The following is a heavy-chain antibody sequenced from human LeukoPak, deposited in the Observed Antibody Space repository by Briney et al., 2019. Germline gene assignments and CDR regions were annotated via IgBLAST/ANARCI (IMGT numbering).Heavy chain of an antibody. V-gene: IGHV4-39*01. CDR1: GGSISSSSYY. D-gene: IGHD4-23*01. J-gene: IGHJ4*02. Sequence: PSETLSLTCTVSGGSISSSSYYWGWIRQPPGKGLEWIGSIYYSGSTYYNPSLKSRVTISVDTSKNQFSLKLSSVTAADTAVYYCARGGSTGVVWGQGTLVTVSS. CDR3: ARGGSTGVV. CDR2: IYYSGST.